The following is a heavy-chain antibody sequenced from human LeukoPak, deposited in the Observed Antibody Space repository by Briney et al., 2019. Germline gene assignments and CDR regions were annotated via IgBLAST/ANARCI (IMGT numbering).Heavy chain of an antibody. J-gene: IGHJ3*02. V-gene: IGHV5-51*01. CDR2: IYPGDSDT. D-gene: IGHD3-22*01. Sequence: GESLKISCKGSGYSFTSYWIGWVRQMPGKGLEWMGIIYPGDSDTRYSPSFQGQVTISADKSISTAYLRWSSLKASDTAMYYCASSYDSSGYYYVDDAFDIWGQGTMVTVSS. CDR1: GYSFTSYW. CDR3: ASSYDSSGYYYVDDAFDI.